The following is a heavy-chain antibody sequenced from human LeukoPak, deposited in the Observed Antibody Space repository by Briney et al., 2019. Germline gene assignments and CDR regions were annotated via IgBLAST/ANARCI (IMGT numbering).Heavy chain of an antibody. Sequence: PGGSLRLSCAASGFTFSSYWMSRVRQAPGKGLEWVANIKQDGSEKYYVDSVKGRFTISRDNAKNSLYLQMNSLRAEDTAVYYCARENYYDFWSGYSVGFDYWGQGTLVTVSS. J-gene: IGHJ4*02. CDR3: ARENYYDFWSGYSVGFDY. CDR2: IKQDGSEK. CDR1: GFTFSSYW. V-gene: IGHV3-7*01. D-gene: IGHD3-3*01.